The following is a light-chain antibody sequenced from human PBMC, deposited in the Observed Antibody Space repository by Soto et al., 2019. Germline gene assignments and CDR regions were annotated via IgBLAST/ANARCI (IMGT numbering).Light chain of an antibody. V-gene: IGKV1-39*01. CDR3: QQTFSTPLT. J-gene: IGKJ4*01. Sequence: DLPMTRSPSSLSASVGAGVTTTGRASQSISSYVSWYQQKPGKAPKLLIYAASRLESGVPSRFSGSRSGTGFTLTIDSLQPEDFATYYCQQTFSTPLTFGGGTKVDIK. CDR2: AAS. CDR1: QSISSY.